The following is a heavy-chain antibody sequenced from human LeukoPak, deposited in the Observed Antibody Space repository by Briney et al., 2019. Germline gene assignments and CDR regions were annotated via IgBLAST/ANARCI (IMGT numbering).Heavy chain of an antibody. CDR1: GLTFSTYA. D-gene: IGHD3-10*02. J-gene: IGHJ4*02. V-gene: IGHV3-23*01. Sequence: GGSLRLSCAASGLTFSTYATSWVRHAPGKGLEWVSGVHGNGGSTSYADSVKGRFTIFRDTSKNTVYLQMNSLRVEDRAVYYCAKPLYGGCDYWGQGTVVTVSS. CDR2: VHGNGGST. CDR3: AKPLYGGCDY.